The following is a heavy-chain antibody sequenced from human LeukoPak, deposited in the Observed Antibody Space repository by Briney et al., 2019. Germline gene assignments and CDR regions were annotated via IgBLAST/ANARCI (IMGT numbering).Heavy chain of an antibody. Sequence: GGSLRLSCAASGFTFSAYAMAWVRQAPGKGLQCISHITTGGSSIFYADSVKGRFTLSRDNAKNSPYLQMNSLRAEDAAVYYCARVRYDSGWYDYWGQGAQVIVSS. J-gene: IGHJ4*02. V-gene: IGHV3-48*04. CDR1: GFTFSAYA. CDR3: ARVRYDSGWYDY. D-gene: IGHD6-19*01. CDR2: ITTGGSSI.